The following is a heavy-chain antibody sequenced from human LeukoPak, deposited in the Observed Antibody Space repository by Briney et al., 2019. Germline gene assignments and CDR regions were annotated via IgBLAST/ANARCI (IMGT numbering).Heavy chain of an antibody. J-gene: IGHJ3*02. CDR3: ARDRDPGYNDSSGYRRVNAFDI. CDR2: ISSSSSTI. D-gene: IGHD3-22*01. V-gene: IGHV3-48*01. CDR1: GFTFSSYS. Sequence: GGSLTLSCAASGFTFSSYSMNWVRQAPGKGLEWVSYISSSSSTIYYADSVKGRFTTSRDNAKNSLYLQMNSLRAEDTAVYYCARDRDPGYNDSSGYRRVNAFDIWGQGTMVTVSS.